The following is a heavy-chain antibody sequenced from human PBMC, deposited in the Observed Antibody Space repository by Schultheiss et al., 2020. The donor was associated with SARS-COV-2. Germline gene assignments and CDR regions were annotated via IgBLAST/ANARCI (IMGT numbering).Heavy chain of an antibody. CDR2: IYTSGST. J-gene: IGHJ6*02. CDR3: ARGLDGMDV. Sequence: SETLSLSCTVSGCSISSGSYYWSWIRRPAGKGLVWIGRIYTSGSTDYNPSLKSRVTISVDTSKNQFSLKLSSVTAADTAVYYCARGLDGMDVWGQGTTVTVSS. CDR1: GCSISSGSYY. V-gene: IGHV4-61*02.